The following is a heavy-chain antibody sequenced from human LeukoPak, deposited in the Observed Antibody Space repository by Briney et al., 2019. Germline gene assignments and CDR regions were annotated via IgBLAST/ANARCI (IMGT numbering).Heavy chain of an antibody. CDR3: ARGRGGSGSYYRFAYYGMDV. V-gene: IGHV4-34*01. Sequence: SETLSLTCAVYGGSFSGYCWSWIRQPPGKGLEWIGGINHSGSTNYNPSLKSRVTISVDTSKNQFSLKLSSVTAADTAVYYCARGRGGSGSYYRFAYYGMDVWGQGTTVTVSS. J-gene: IGHJ6*02. D-gene: IGHD3-10*01. CDR2: INHSGST. CDR1: GGSFSGYC.